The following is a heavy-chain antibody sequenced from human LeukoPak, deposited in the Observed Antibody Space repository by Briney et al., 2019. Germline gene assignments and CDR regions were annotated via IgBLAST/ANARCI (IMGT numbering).Heavy chain of an antibody. D-gene: IGHD2-2*01. CDR2: IYYDGST. CDR1: GAFVSGGSYH. V-gene: IGHV4-61*01. J-gene: IGHJ4*02. Sequence: SETLSLTCTVSGAFVSGGSYHWSWIRQPPGRGLEWIGYIYYDGSTKYNPSLKSRVTISRDTSKNQFSLKVSSVTAADTALYYCARERGEYCDNTSCSNYYLDYWGQGTLVTVSS. CDR3: ARERGEYCDNTSCSNYYLDY.